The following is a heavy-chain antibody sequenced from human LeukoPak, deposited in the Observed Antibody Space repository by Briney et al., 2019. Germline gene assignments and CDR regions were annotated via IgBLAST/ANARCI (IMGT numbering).Heavy chain of an antibody. CDR1: GGSFSGYY. CDR2: INHSGST. Sequence: SETLSLTCAVYGGSFSGYYWSWIRQPPAKGREWIGEINHSGSTNYNPSLRSLVTISVATSKNQFSLKLSSVTAAATAVYCCARPVSGSSGWYYNYRGPGTLVTVSS. J-gene: IGHJ4*02. D-gene: IGHD6-19*01. V-gene: IGHV4-34*01. CDR3: ARPVSGSSGWYYNY.